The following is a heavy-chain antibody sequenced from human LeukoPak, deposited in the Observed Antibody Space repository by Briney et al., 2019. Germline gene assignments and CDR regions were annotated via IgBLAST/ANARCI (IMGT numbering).Heavy chain of an antibody. D-gene: IGHD3-10*01. CDR3: ARGDIGGSGVPMDV. Sequence: SETLSLTCAVSGGSFSGHYWSWIRQSPVEGLEWIGEIDHSGNTNYNPSLKGRLTISVDTSKSQFSLKLSSVTAADTAVYYCARGDIGGSGVPMDVWGQGTTVTVSS. V-gene: IGHV4-34*01. CDR1: GGSFSGHY. CDR2: IDHSGNT. J-gene: IGHJ6*02.